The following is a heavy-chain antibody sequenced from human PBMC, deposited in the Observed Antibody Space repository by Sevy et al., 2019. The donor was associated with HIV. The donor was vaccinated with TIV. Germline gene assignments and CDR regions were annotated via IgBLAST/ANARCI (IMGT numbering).Heavy chain of an antibody. CDR3: AREGGYTSAWSPGNH. V-gene: IGHV3-30*04. CDR2: ISYDGIIK. J-gene: IGHJ4*02. CDR1: GFTFNTHA. D-gene: IGHD6-19*01. Sequence: GGSLRLSCAASGFTFNTHAMHWVRQAPGKGLEWVALISYDGIIKYYADSVKGRLTISRDNSKNTLSLQMNSLRVEDTAVYYIAREGGYTSAWSPGNHWGQGTLVTVSS.